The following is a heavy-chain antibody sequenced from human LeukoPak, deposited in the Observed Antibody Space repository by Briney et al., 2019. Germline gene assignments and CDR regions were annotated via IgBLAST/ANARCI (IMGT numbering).Heavy chain of an antibody. CDR1: GGSFSGDF. J-gene: IGHJ6*03. Sequence: SETLSLTCAVYGGSFSGDFWSWIRQSPGKGLEWIGEINHGGSTNYNPSLKSRVTISVDTSKNQFSLKLSSVTAADTAVYYCARHPWGSGWYDYMDVWGKGTTVTISS. D-gene: IGHD6-19*01. V-gene: IGHV4-34*01. CDR3: ARHPWGSGWYDYMDV. CDR2: INHGGST.